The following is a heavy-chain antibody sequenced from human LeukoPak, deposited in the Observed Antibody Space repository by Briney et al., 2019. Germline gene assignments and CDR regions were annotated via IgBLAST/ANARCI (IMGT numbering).Heavy chain of an antibody. D-gene: IGHD2-21*02. CDR1: GFTFSGYG. CDR3: ARQVVTLSSDAFDI. V-gene: IGHV3-30*03. Sequence: PGRSLRLSCAASGFTFSGYGMHWVRQAPGKGLEWVAVLSYDGNNKYYADSLKGRFTISRDNSKNTLYLQMNSLRAEDTAVYYCARQVVTLSSDAFDIWGQGTMVTVSS. CDR2: LSYDGNNK. J-gene: IGHJ3*02.